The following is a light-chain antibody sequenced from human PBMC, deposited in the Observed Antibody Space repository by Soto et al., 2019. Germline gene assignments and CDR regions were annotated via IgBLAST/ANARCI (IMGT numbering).Light chain of an antibody. Sequence: EIVLTQSPGTLSLSPGERATLSCRASQSVSSSYLAWYQQKPGQAPRLPIYGASSRATGIPDRFSGRGPWTDFTLTISTLGPDDFAVYYCQQYGSSPVTFGQGTKVDIK. J-gene: IGKJ1*01. V-gene: IGKV3-20*01. CDR2: GAS. CDR3: QQYGSSPVT. CDR1: QSVSSSY.